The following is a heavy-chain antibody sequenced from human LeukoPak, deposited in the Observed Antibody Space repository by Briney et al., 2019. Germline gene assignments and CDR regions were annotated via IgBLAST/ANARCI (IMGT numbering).Heavy chain of an antibody. CDR1: GFTFSSYG. Sequence: GGSLRLSCAASGFTFSSYGMHWVRQAPGKGLEWVAVIWYDGSNKYYADSVKGRFTISRDNSKNTLYLQMNSLRAEDTAVYYCARKAARRGMANDYWGQGTLVTVSS. CDR2: IWYDGSNK. V-gene: IGHV3-33*01. D-gene: IGHD6-6*01. J-gene: IGHJ4*02. CDR3: ARKAARRGMANDY.